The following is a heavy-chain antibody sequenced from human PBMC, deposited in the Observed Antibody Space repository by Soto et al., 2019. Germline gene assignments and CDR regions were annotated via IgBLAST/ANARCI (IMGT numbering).Heavy chain of an antibody. CDR1: GGSFSGYY. CDR2: INHSGST. Sequence: PSETLSLTCAVYGGSFSGYYWSWIRQPPGKGLEWIGEINHSGSTNYNPSLKSRVTISVDTSKNQFSLKLSSVTAADTAVYYCARYYYDSSGYYYGLDYWGQGTLVTVSS. CDR3: ARYYYDSSGYYYGLDY. V-gene: IGHV4-34*01. J-gene: IGHJ4*02. D-gene: IGHD3-22*01.